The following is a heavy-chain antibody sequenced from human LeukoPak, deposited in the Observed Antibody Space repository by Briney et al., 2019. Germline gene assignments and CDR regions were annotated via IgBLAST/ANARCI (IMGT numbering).Heavy chain of an antibody. J-gene: IGHJ5*02. CDR3: ARETYSSSWYPGWFDP. Sequence: SETLSLTCTVSGGSISSGGYYWSWIRQHPGKGLEWIGYIYYSGSTYYSPSLKSRVTISVDTSKNQFSLKLSSVTAADTAVYYCARETYSSSWYPGWFDPWGQGTLVTVSS. V-gene: IGHV4-31*03. D-gene: IGHD6-13*01. CDR1: GGSISSGGYY. CDR2: IYYSGST.